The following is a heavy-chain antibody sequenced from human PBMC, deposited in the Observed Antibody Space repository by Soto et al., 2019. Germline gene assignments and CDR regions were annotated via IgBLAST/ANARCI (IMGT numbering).Heavy chain of an antibody. CDR2: IYYSGST. V-gene: IGHV4-59*01. CDR3: ARHTYYYDSSGPVAY. CDR1: GGSISSYY. J-gene: IGHJ4*02. Sequence: SETLSLTCTVSGGSISSYYWSWIRQPPGKGLEWIGYIYYSGSTNYNPSLKSRVTMSVDTSKNQFSLKLSSVTAADTAVYYCARHTYYYDSSGPVAYWGQGTLVTVS. D-gene: IGHD3-22*01.